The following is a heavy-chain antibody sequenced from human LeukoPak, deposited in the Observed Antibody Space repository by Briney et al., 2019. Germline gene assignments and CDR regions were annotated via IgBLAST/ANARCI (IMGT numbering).Heavy chain of an antibody. CDR1: ADSISSDY. D-gene: IGHD3-16*01. Sequence: SETLSLTCTVSADSISSDYWSWIRQPPGRGLDWIGHIYYSRSTNYNPSLKSRVTISIDTSKNQFSLKLSSVTAADTAVYYCARAGRGGGQQNVWGQGTLVTVSS. J-gene: IGHJ4*02. CDR2: IYYSRST. V-gene: IGHV4-59*01. CDR3: ARAGRGGGQQNV.